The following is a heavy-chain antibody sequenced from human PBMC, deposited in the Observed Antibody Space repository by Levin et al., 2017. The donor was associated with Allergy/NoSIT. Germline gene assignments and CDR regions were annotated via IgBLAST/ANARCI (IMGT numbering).Heavy chain of an antibody. CDR3: ARNDYGDYVQNFDY. CDR1: GYTFTDHY. D-gene: IGHD4-17*01. J-gene: IGHJ4*02. V-gene: IGHV1-2*02. CDR2: VNCNSGDT. Sequence: ASVKVSCEAAGYTFTDHYMHWVRQAPGQGLEWMGWVNCNSGDTHYAQKFQDRVTMTRDTSITTAYIEVSSLRFDDTAPYFCARNDYGDYVQNFDYWGQGTLVTVSS.